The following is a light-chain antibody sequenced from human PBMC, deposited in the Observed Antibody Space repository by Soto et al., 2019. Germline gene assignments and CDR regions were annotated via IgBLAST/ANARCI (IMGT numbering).Light chain of an antibody. Sequence: DIVLTQSPGTLSLSPGERATLSCRASQRVSSGFLGWYQQQPGQAPRLLLYGASNRAAGIPDRFSGRGSETDFTIPISSLEPEDFAVYYCQQYAISPPWTFGQGTKVEIK. V-gene: IGKV3-20*01. CDR2: GAS. CDR3: QQYAISPPWT. CDR1: QRVSSGF. J-gene: IGKJ1*01.